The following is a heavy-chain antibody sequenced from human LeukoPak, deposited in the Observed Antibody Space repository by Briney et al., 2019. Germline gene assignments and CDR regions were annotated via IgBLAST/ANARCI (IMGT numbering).Heavy chain of an antibody. CDR1: GFTFSSYG. V-gene: IGHV3-30*18. D-gene: IGHD5-24*01. CDR2: ISYDGSNK. J-gene: IGHJ4*02. CDR3: AKTVGDGYNFRY. Sequence: GGSLRLSCAASGFTFSSYGMHWVRQAPGKELEWVAVISYDGSNKYYADSVKGRFTISRDNSKNTLYLQMSSLRAEDTAVYYCAKTVGDGYNFRYWGQGTLVTVSS.